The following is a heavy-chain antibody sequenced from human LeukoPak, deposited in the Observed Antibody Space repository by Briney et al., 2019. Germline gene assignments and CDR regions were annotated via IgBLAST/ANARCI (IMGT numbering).Heavy chain of an antibody. J-gene: IGHJ6*03. V-gene: IGHV6-1*01. CDR1: EDSVSSNSAA. D-gene: IGHD2-2*01. CDR2: TYYRSKWYN. Sequence: SQTLSLTCAISEDSVSSNSAAWNWIRQSPSRGLEWLGRTYYRSKWYNDYAVSVKSRITINPDTSKNQFSLQLNSVTPEDTAVYYCARTPRIGCSSTSCYYYYMDVWGKGTTVTVSS. CDR3: ARTPRIGCSSTSCYYYYMDV.